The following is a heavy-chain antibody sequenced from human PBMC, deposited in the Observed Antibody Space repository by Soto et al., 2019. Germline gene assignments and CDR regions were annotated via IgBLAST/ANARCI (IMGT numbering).Heavy chain of an antibody. J-gene: IGHJ5*02. Sequence: PPETLSLTCTVSGGSISSSSYYWGWIRQPPGKGLEWIGSIYYSGSTYYNPSLKSRVTISVDTSKNQFSLKLSSVTAADTAVYYCARQFTDYYDSSGYYSYNWFDPCGQGTLVTVSS. CDR2: IYYSGST. D-gene: IGHD3-22*01. CDR3: ARQFTDYYDSSGYYSYNWFDP. V-gene: IGHV4-39*01. CDR1: GGSISSSSYY.